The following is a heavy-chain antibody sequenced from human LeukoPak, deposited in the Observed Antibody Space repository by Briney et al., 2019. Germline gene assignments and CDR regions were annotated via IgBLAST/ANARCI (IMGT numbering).Heavy chain of an antibody. D-gene: IGHD2-2*01. V-gene: IGHV1-69*10. CDR1: GGTFTGYA. J-gene: IGHJ4*02. CDR2: INPILGIA. Sequence: SVKVSCKASGGTFTGYAISWVRQAPGQGLEWMGWINPILGIANYAQKFQGRVTITADKSTSTAYMELSSLRSDDTAVYYCARGMAYYSSPSCSRESYFDYWGQGTLVTVSS. CDR3: ARGMAYYSSPSCSRESYFDY.